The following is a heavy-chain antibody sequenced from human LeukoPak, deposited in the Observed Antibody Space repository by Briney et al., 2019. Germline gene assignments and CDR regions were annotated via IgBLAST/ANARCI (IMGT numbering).Heavy chain of an antibody. CDR1: GFTFSSYS. Sequence: GGSLRLSCTASGFTFSSYSMNWVRQGPGKGLEWVSYISSSSGTIYYADSVKGRFTISRDNSKNTLYLQMNSLRAEDTAVYYCAKVLASVVPAARNGYSGYVFDYWGQGTLVTVSS. V-gene: IGHV3-48*01. D-gene: IGHD5-12*01. CDR2: ISSSSGTI. J-gene: IGHJ4*02. CDR3: AKVLASVVPAARNGYSGYVFDY.